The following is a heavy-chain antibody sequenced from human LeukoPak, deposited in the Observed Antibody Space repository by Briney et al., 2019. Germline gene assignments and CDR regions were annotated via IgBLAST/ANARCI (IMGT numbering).Heavy chain of an antibody. J-gene: IGHJ3*02. CDR1: GYTFTNYG. V-gene: IGHV1-18*01. D-gene: IGHD6-13*01. CDR2: INGYNGNT. Sequence: RASVKVSCKASGYTFTNYGISWVRQAPGQGLEWMGWINGYNGNTNYSQKFQGRVTMTTETSTSTAYMELRSLRSEDTAVYYCATFPQQGDAFDIWGQGTMVTVSS. CDR3: ATFPQQGDAFDI.